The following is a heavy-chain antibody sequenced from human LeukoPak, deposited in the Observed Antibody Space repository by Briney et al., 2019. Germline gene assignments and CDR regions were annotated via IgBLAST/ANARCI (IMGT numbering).Heavy chain of an antibody. CDR2: ISAYNGNT. CDR3: ARDEGWELLEDAFDI. Sequence: GASVKVFCKASGYTFTRYGISWVRQAPGQGLEWMGWISAYNGNTNYAQKLQGRVTMTTDTSTSTAYMELRSLRSDDTAVYYCARDEGWELLEDAFDIWGQGTMVTVSS. J-gene: IGHJ3*02. D-gene: IGHD2-15*01. CDR1: GYTFTRYG. V-gene: IGHV1-18*01.